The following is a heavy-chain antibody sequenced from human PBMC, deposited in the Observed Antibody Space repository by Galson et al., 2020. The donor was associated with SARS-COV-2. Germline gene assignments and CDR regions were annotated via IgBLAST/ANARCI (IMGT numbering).Heavy chain of an antibody. CDR1: GYTFTSYG. J-gene: IGHJ4*02. CDR2: ISAYNGNT. D-gene: IGHD6-19*01. CDR3: ARDRAGIAVADPQNY. V-gene: IGHV1-18*04. Sequence: ASVKVSCKASGYTFTSYGISWVRQAPGQGLEWMGWISAYNGNTNYAQKLQGRVTMTTDTSTSTAYMELRSLRSDDTAVYYCARDRAGIAVADPQNYWGQGTLVTVSS.